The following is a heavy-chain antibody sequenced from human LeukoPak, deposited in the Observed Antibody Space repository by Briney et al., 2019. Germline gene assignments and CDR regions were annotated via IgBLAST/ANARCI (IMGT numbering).Heavy chain of an antibody. D-gene: IGHD2-8*01. CDR2: IYTSGST. CDR1: GGSISSGSYY. V-gene: IGHV4-61*02. Sequence: PSETLSLTCTVSGGSISSGSYYWSWIRQPAGKELEWIGRIYTSGSTNYNPSLKSRVTISVDTSKNQFSLKLSSVTAADTAVYYCARDRMVDAFDIWGQGTMVNVSS. CDR3: ARDRMVDAFDI. J-gene: IGHJ3*02.